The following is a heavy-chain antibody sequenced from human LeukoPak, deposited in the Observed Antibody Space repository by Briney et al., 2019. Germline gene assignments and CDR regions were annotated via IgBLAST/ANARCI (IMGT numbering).Heavy chain of an antibody. D-gene: IGHD3-22*01. CDR2: ISSSSSYI. Sequence: PGGSLRLSCAASGLTFSSYSMNWVRQAPGKGLEWVSSISSSSSYIYYADSVKGRFTISRDNAKNSLYLQMNSLRAEDTAVYYCARDRAIYYYDSSGYDYWGQGTLVTVSS. V-gene: IGHV3-21*01. J-gene: IGHJ4*02. CDR3: ARDRAIYYYDSSGYDY. CDR1: GLTFSSYS.